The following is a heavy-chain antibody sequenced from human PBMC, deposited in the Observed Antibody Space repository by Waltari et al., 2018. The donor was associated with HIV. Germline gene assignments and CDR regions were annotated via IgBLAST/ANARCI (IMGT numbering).Heavy chain of an antibody. J-gene: IGHJ4*02. CDR2: ISDSVSTI. D-gene: IGHD1-26*01. V-gene: IGHV3-11*01. Sequence: CAASGFTFSDYYMSWIRQAPGKGLEWVSFISDSVSTIYYADSVKGRFTISRDNAKKSLYLQMNRLRAEDTALYYCARGGGTYSDYWGQGTLVTVSS. CDR1: GFTFSDYY. CDR3: ARGGGTYSDY.